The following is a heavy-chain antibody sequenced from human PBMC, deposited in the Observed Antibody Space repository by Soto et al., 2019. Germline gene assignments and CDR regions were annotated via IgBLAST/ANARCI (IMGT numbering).Heavy chain of an antibody. Sequence: GGSLRLSCAGSGFTFSSYGMHWVRQAPGKGLEWVAVIWYDGSNKYYADSMKGRFTISRDNSKNTLYLHMNGLRAEDTAVYYCARDPLWFGETPHYMDVWGKGTTVTVSS. J-gene: IGHJ6*03. V-gene: IGHV3-33*01. CDR3: ARDPLWFGETPHYMDV. CDR1: GFTFSSYG. CDR2: IWYDGSNK. D-gene: IGHD3-10*01.